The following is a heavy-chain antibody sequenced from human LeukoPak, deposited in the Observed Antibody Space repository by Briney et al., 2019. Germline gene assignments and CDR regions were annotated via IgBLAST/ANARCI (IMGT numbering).Heavy chain of an antibody. Sequence: GGSLRLSCAASGFTFSNAWMSWVRQAPGKGLEWVGRIKTKTDGGTTDYAAPVKGRFTISRDDSKNTLYPQMNSLKTEDTAMYFCTAWTGSYWGQGTLVTVSS. D-gene: IGHD1-26*01. J-gene: IGHJ4*02. V-gene: IGHV3-15*01. CDR3: TAWTGSY. CDR1: GFTFSNAW. CDR2: IKTKTDGGTT.